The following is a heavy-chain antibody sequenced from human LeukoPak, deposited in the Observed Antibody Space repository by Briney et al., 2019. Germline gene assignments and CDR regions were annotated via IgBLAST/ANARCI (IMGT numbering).Heavy chain of an antibody. V-gene: IGHV4-59*12. CDR3: AKDYCGDGSCYSFHVFDY. CDR2: IYYSGST. J-gene: IGHJ4*02. Sequence: PSETLSLTCTVSGGSISSYYWSWIRQPPGKGLEWIGYIYYSGSTNYNPSLKSRVTISVGTSKNQFSLKLRSVTAADTAVYYCAKDYCGDGSCYSFHVFDYWGQGTLVTVSS. CDR1: GGSISSYY. D-gene: IGHD2-15*01.